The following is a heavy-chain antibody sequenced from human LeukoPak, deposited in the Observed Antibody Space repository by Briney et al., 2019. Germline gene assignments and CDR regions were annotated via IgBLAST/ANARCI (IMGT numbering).Heavy chain of an antibody. CDR3: ARQTGSGLFILP. Sequence: PSETLSLTCTVSGYSISSGYYWGWIRQPPGKGLEWIGSIYYTGNTYYNASLKSQVSISIDTSKNQFSLRLTSVTAADTAVYFCARQTGSGLFILPGGQGTLVTVSS. CDR2: IYYTGNT. D-gene: IGHD3/OR15-3a*01. V-gene: IGHV4-38-2*02. J-gene: IGHJ4*02. CDR1: GYSISSGYY.